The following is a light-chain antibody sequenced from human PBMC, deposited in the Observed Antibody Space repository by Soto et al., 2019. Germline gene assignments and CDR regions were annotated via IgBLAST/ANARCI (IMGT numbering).Light chain of an antibody. V-gene: IGKV1-6*01. CDR2: AAS. CDR1: QDITND. Sequence: AIQMTQSPSSLSASVGDRVTITCRASQDITNDLAWYQQKPGKTPKVLISAASSLQTGVPSRFSGSGSGTDFTLTITSLQPEDLATSYYLQDFNCPFTFGQGTKLEVK. J-gene: IGKJ2*01. CDR3: LQDFNCPFT.